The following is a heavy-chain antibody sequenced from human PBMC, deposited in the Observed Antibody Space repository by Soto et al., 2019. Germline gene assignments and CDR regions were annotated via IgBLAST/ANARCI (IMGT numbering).Heavy chain of an antibody. CDR2: ISFDGSNE. Sequence: QVQLVESGGGVVQPGRSLRLSCAASGFTFIIYGMHWVRQAPGKGLEWGAVISFDGSNEYYAASVKGRFTISRDNSKNTLYLQMDSLRAEDTAVYYCAKDRSSSTRYYYYYGMDVWGQGTTVTVSS. J-gene: IGHJ6*02. D-gene: IGHD6-6*01. CDR1: GFTFIIYG. V-gene: IGHV3-30*18. CDR3: AKDRSSSTRYYYYYGMDV.